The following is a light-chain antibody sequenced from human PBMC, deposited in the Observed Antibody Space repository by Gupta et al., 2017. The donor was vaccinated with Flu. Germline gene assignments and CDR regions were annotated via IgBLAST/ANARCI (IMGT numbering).Light chain of an antibody. CDR3: QSYDNSLSVPWV. CDR2: GNN. CDR1: SSNFVAGFD. J-gene: IGLJ3*02. V-gene: IGLV1-40*01. Sequence: QSVLTQPPSVSGAPGPTVTITCTGSSSNFVAGFDAHWYQQLPGTAPKLLIYGNNNRPSWVPDRFSGSKSGTSASLAITGLQADDEADYFCQSYDNSLSVPWVFGGGTKLTVL.